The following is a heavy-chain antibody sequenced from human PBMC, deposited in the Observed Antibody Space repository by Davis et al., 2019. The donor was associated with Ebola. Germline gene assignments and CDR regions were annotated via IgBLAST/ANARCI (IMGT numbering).Heavy chain of an antibody. J-gene: IGHJ4*02. Sequence: ASVKVSCKASGGTFSSYAINWVRQATGQGLEWMGWMNPNSGNTGYAQKFQGRVTITRNTSISTAYMELSSLRSEDTAVYYCARGVGLMGYWGQGTLVTVSS. V-gene: IGHV1-8*03. CDR1: GGTFSSYA. CDR3: ARGVGLMGY. D-gene: IGHD3-16*01. CDR2: MNPNSGNT.